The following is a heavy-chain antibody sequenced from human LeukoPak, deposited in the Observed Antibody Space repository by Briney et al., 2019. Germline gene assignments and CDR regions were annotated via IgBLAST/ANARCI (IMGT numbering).Heavy chain of an antibody. V-gene: IGHV3-23*01. CDR2: ISKSGDHT. J-gene: IGHJ4*02. Sequence: PGGSLRLSCAVSGLTFNNYAMSWVRQAPGKGLEWVSAISKSGDHTYYAASAKGRFTIYRDNSKNTQYLQMNSLRAEDTAVYYCAKAGRLDYWGQGTLVTVSS. D-gene: IGHD2-21*02. CDR1: GLTFNNYA. CDR3: AKAGRLDY.